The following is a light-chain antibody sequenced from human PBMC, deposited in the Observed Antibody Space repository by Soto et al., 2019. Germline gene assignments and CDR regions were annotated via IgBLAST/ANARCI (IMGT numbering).Light chain of an antibody. CDR1: SSDVGGYNY. V-gene: IGLV2-8*01. CDR3: SSYAGSNNLV. CDR2: EVS. J-gene: IGLJ7*01. Sequence: QSALTQPPSASGSPGQSVTISCTGTSSDVGGYNYVSWYQHHPGKAPKFMMYEVSKRPSGVPDRFSGSKSDNTASLTVSGLQAEDEAVYYCSSYAGSNNLVFGGGTQLTVL.